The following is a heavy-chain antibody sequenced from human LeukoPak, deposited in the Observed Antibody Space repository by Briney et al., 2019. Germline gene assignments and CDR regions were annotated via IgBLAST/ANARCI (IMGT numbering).Heavy chain of an antibody. V-gene: IGHV3-23*01. Sequence: GGSLRLSCAASGFTFNNYAMNWVRQAPGKGQEWVSVISGSGGTTYYADSVKGRFTIPRDSSKNTLYLQMNSLRAEDTAVYYCAKVSGGGLYYDGMDVWGQGTTVTVSS. J-gene: IGHJ6*02. CDR3: AKVSGGGLYYDGMDV. D-gene: IGHD1-14*01. CDR2: ISGSGGTT. CDR1: GFTFNNYA.